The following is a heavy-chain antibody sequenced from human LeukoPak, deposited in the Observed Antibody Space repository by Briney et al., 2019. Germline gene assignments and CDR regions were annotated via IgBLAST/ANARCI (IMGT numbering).Heavy chain of an antibody. V-gene: IGHV3-21*01. CDR2: ISSSSSYI. D-gene: IGHD5-18*01. Sequence: KSGGSLRLSCAASGFTFSSYSMNWVRQAPGKGLEWVSSISSSSSYIYYADSVKGRFTISRDSAKNSLYLQMNSLRAEDTAVYYCARGGGTYSYGYLRAFDIWGQGTMVTVSS. J-gene: IGHJ3*02. CDR3: ARGGGTYSYGYLRAFDI. CDR1: GFTFSSYS.